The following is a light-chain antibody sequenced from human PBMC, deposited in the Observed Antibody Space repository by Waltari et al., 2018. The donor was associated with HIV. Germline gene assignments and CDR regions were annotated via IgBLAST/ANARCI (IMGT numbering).Light chain of an antibody. Sequence: DIEVTQTPLSLSVAPGQPASISCKSSQSLVHFDGKTYLYWYLQKPAQPSQLLIYEVSNRFSLVPDRFSGSGSGTDFTLRISRVEAEYVGVYYCMQSTVFFTFVPGTKLDIK. CDR3: MQSTVFFT. J-gene: IGKJ3*01. CDR1: QSLVHFDGKTY. V-gene: IGKV2D-29*01. CDR2: EVS.